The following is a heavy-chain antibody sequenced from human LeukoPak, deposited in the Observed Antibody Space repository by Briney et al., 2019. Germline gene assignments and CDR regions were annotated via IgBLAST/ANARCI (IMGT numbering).Heavy chain of an antibody. J-gene: IGHJ4*02. D-gene: IGHD6-19*01. CDR1: GGSISSYY. V-gene: IGHV4-4*09. CDR3: ARARLSGWAFDY. Sequence: SETLSLTCTVSGGSISSYYWSWIRQPPGKGLEWIGYIYASGSTNYNPSLKSRVTISVDTSKNQFSLKLSSVTAADTAVYYCARARLSGWAFDYWGQGTLVTVSS. CDR2: IYASGST.